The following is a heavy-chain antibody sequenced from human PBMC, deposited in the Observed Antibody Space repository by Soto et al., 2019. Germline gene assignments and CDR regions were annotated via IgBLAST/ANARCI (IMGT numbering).Heavy chain of an antibody. J-gene: IGHJ6*02. V-gene: IGHV1-18*04. CDR3: ARDLPIIAAAGTASGYYFGMDV. CDR1: GYTFTSYG. D-gene: IGHD6-13*01. Sequence: GASVKVSCKASGYTFTSYGISWVRQAPGQGLEWMGWISAYNGNTNCAQKLQGRVTMTTDTSTSTAYMELRSLRSDDTAVYYCARDLPIIAAAGTASGYYFGMDVWGHGTTVTVSS. CDR2: ISAYNGNT.